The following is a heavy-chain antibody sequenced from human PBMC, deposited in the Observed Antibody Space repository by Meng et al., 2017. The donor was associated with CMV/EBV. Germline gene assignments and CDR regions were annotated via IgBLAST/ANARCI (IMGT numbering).Heavy chain of an antibody. CDR1: GFTFSSHG. J-gene: IGHJ5*02. Sequence: LWGAGGGGVRPGGSLRLSWAASGFTFSSHGKHWVRQAPGKGLEWVAFIRYDGSNKYYADSVKGRFTISRDNSKNTLYLQMNSLRAEDTAVYYCAKDLWFGELSSNWFDPWGQGTLVTVSS. V-gene: IGHV3-30*02. CDR2: IRYDGSNK. D-gene: IGHD3-10*01. CDR3: AKDLWFGELSSNWFDP.